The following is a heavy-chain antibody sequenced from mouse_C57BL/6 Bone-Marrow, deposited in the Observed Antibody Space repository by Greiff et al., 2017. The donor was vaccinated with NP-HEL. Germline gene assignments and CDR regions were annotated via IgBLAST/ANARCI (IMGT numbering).Heavy chain of an antibody. Sequence: QVHVKQPGTELVKPGASVKLSCKASGYTFTSYWMHWVKQRPGQGLEWIGNINPSNGGTNYNEKFKSKATLTVDKSSSTAYMQLSSLTSEDSAVYYCARGRLLRGFAYWGQGTLVTVSA. J-gene: IGHJ3*01. CDR1: GYTFTSYW. CDR3: ARGRLLRGFAY. D-gene: IGHD2-3*01. V-gene: IGHV1-53*01. CDR2: INPSNGGT.